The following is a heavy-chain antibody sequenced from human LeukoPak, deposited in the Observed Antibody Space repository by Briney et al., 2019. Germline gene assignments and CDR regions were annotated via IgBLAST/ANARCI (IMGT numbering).Heavy chain of an antibody. V-gene: IGHV4-59*12. CDR2: VYYSGTT. J-gene: IGHJ5*02. CDR3: ARGLRRNNWFDP. Sequence: TSETLSLTCSVSGGSISGYYWSWIRQPPGEGLEWIGYVYYSGTTDYNPSLKSRVTISVDTSKNQFSLKLSSVTAADTAVYYCARGLRRNNWFDPWGQGTLVTVSS. CDR1: GGSISGYY. D-gene: IGHD3-10*01.